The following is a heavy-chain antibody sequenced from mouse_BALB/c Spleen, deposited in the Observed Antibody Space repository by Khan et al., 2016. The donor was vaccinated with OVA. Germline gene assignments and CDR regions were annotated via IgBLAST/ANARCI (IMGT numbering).Heavy chain of an antibody. V-gene: IGHV2-3*01. CDR1: GFSLNSYG. CDR3: AKFTPDYYSMDY. CDR2: IWGDGST. J-gene: IGHJ4*01. D-gene: IGHD1-1*01. Sequence: QVQLKQSGPGLVAPSQSLSITCTVSGFSLNSYGVNWVRQPPGKGLEWLGVIWGDGSTTYHSALKSRLIISKDDSKSQVFLKLNSLQTDDTATYYCAKFTPDYYSMDYWGQGTSVTVSS.